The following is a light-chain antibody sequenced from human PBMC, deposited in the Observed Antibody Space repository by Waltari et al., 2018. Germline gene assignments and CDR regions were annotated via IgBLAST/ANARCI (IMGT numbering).Light chain of an antibody. CDR3: SSYTSSTTLV. Sequence: QSALTQPPSVSGSPGQSVTISCTGTRTDVGSYSRVSWYQQPPGSAPKVIIYEVKKRPSGVPERFSGSKSGNTASLTISGLQPEDEADYYCSSYTSSTTLVFGGGTSLTVL. J-gene: IGLJ3*02. CDR1: RTDVGSYSR. CDR2: EVK. V-gene: IGLV2-18*02.